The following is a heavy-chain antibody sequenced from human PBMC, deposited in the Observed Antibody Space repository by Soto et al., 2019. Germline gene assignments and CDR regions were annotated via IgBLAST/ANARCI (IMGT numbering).Heavy chain of an antibody. Sequence: SETLSLTCTVSGYSISSGYHWAWIRQPPGKGLEWLGSVHYSGNTYYNPSLKSRLTISVDKSKNQFSLNLSSVTAADTAVYYCERQDRVVAEGRWFDPWGQGTLVTVSS. CDR3: ERQDRVVAEGRWFDP. J-gene: IGHJ5*02. D-gene: IGHD2-15*01. CDR2: VHYSGNT. V-gene: IGHV4-38-2*02. CDR1: GYSISSGYH.